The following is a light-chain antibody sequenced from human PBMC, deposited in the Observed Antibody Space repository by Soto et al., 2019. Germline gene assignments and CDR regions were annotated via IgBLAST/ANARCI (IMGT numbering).Light chain of an antibody. CDR1: SSDVGGYNY. CDR2: DVS. Sequence: QSALTQPASVSGSPGQSITISCTGTSSDVGGYNYVSWYQQHPGKAPKLMIYDVSNQPSGVSNRFSGSKSGNTASLTISGLQAEDEADYYCSSYTSSSTLVFGGGTKVTVL. J-gene: IGLJ2*01. CDR3: SSYTSSSTLV. V-gene: IGLV2-14*01.